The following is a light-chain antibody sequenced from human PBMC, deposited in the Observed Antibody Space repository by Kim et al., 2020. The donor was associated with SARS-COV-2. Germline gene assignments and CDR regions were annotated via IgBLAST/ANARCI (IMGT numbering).Light chain of an antibody. CDR3: QQYNVYGYT. CDR1: QSISNE. CDR2: KAS. Sequence: ASVGDRVTITCRASQSISNELAWYQQKPGNAPKLLIYKASTLESGVPSRFSGSRSGTEFTLTISSLQPDDFATYYCQQYNVYGYTFGQGTKLEI. V-gene: IGKV1-5*03. J-gene: IGKJ2*01.